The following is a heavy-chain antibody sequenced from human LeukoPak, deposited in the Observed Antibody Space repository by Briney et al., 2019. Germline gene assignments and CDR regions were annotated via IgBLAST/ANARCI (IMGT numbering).Heavy chain of an antibody. V-gene: IGHV4-59*01. CDR3: ARVVWADWFDP. Sequence: SETLSLTCTVSGGSISSYYWSWIRQPPGKGLEWIGYIYYSGSTNYNPSLKSRVTISVDTSKNQFSLKLSSVTAADTAVYYCARVVWADWFDPWGQGTLVTVSS. D-gene: IGHD3-16*01. CDR1: GGSISSYY. J-gene: IGHJ5*02. CDR2: IYYSGST.